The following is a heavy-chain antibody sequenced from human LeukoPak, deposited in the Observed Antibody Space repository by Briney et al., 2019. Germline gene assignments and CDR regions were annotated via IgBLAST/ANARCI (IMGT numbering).Heavy chain of an antibody. D-gene: IGHD3-22*01. CDR3: ARRAGDYSHPYDY. CDR2: IKKDGSEK. CDR1: GFTFSSHW. J-gene: IGHJ4*02. Sequence: GGSLRLSCAASGFTFSSHWMSWVRQAPGKGLEWVANIKKDGSEKYYVDAVKGRFTISRDNSKNTVHLQMNSLRAEDTAMCYCARRAGDYSHPYDYWGQGTLVTVSS. V-gene: IGHV3-7*03.